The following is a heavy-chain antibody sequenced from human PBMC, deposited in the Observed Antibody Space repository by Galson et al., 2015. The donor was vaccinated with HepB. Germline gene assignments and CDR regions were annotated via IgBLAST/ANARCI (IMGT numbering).Heavy chain of an antibody. J-gene: IGHJ4*02. CDR1: GCSVSGNSAT. V-gene: IGHV6-1*01. CDR3: ARGPSALNY. CDR2: TYYKSKWYS. Sequence: SAIFGCSVSGNSATWNWIRQSPSRGLKWLGRTYYKSKWYSYYAVSVKRRTTISPYTSKNKFSLQLNAVTLEDTAICYCARGPSALNYWGQGTLVTVSS. D-gene: IGHD2-2*01.